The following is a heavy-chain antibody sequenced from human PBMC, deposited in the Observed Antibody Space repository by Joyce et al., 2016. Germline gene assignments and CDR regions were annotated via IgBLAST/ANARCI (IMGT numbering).Heavy chain of an antibody. V-gene: IGHV4-34*01. CDR2: ITNRGST. D-gene: IGHD6-19*01. CDR3: ARSQWLAPLMY. CDR1: GGPFRGFF. J-gene: IGHJ4*02. Sequence: QVQLQQWGAGLLKPSETLSLTCGVSGGPFRGFFWTWVRQPPGKGLEWIGDITNRGSTNYNPSLKSRINFSVDTSENQFSLKLTSLSAADTAVYYCARSQWLAPLMYWGQGTPVTVSS.